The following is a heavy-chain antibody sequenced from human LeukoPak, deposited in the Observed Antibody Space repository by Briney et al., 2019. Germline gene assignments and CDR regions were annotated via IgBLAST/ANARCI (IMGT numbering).Heavy chain of an antibody. CDR1: GYTFTSYD. V-gene: IGHV1-8*03. CDR3: ARDHPGPLVVVPAAAFDY. D-gene: IGHD2-2*01. J-gene: IGHJ4*02. Sequence: GASVKVSCKASGYTFTSYDMNWVRQAPGQGLEWMGWMNPNTGNTGYAQKFQGRVTITADKSTSTAYMELSSLRSEDTAVYYCARDHPGPLVVVPAAAFDYWGQGTLVTVSS. CDR2: MNPNTGNT.